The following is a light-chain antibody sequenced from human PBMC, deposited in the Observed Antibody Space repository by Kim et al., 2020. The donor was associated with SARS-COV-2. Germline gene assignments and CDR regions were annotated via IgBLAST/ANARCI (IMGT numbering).Light chain of an antibody. J-gene: IGKJ5*01. CDR2: AAS. Sequence: DIQMTQSPSSLSASVGDRVTITCRASQSISSYLNWYQQKPGKAPKLLIYAASSLQSGVPSRFSGSGSGTDFTLTISSLQPEDFATYSCQQSYSTPITFGQGTRLE. CDR3: QQSYSTPIT. CDR1: QSISSY. V-gene: IGKV1-39*01.